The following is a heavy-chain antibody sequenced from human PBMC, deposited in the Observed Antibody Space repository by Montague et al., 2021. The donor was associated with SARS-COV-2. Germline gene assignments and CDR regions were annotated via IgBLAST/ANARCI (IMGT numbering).Heavy chain of an antibody. CDR2: TNDSGRT. CDR1: GGSFSGYY. CDR3: AGGYCSGSGCYYYYGMDV. V-gene: IGHV4-34*01. Sequence: SETLSLTCAVYGGSFSGYYWSWIRQPPGRGLEWIGETNDSGRTNYNPSLKGRVTISVDTSKNQFSLRLSSVTAAETAVYYCAGGYCSGSGCYYYYGMDVWGQGTTVTVSS. J-gene: IGHJ6*02. D-gene: IGHD2-15*01.